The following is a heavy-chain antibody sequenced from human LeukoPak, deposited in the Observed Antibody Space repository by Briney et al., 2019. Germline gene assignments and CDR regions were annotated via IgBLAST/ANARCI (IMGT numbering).Heavy chain of an antibody. J-gene: IGHJ4*02. V-gene: IGHV3-21*01. CDR3: ARGMELVGY. CDR2: ISSSSSYL. CDR1: GFTFSTYT. D-gene: IGHD1-26*01. Sequence: PGGSLRLSCAASGFTFSTYTMNWIRQAPGKGLEWVSSISSSSSYLYYSDSVKGRFTISRDNARNSLYLQMNSLRVDDTAVYYCARGMELVGYWGQGTLVTVSS.